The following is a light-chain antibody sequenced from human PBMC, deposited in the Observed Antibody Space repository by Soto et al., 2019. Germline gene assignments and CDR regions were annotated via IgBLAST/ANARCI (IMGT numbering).Light chain of an antibody. CDR2: GAS. J-gene: IGKJ4*01. Sequence: EVVLTQSPATLSVSPGAGATLSCRASQSVGSNLAWYQQKPGQTPRVLIYGASTRAIGIPARFSGSGFGTEFTLTISSLQSEDFVAYYCKDYSNWPLLSLGGGTKVDTK. CDR3: KDYSNWPLLS. V-gene: IGKV3-15*01. CDR1: QSVGSN.